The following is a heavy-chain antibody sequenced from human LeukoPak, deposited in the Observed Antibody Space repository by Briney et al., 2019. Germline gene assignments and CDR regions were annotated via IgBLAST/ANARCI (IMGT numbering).Heavy chain of an antibody. J-gene: IGHJ4*02. CDR2: IYTSGST. CDR3: ARDVERQWLSIYYFDY. V-gene: IGHV4-4*07. Sequence: SETLSLTCTVSGASISSYYWSWIRQPAGKGLEWIGRIYTSGSTNYNPSLKSRVTMSVDTSKNQFSLKLSSVTAADTAVYYCARDVERQWLSIYYFDYWGQGTRVTVSS. D-gene: IGHD6-19*01. CDR1: GASISSYY.